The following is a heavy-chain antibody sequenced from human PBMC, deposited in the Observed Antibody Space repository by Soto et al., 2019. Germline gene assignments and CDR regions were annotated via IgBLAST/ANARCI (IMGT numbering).Heavy chain of an antibody. Sequence: EVQLVESGGGLVQPGGSLRLSWAASGFTFSDHSMDWLRQAPGKGLDWVGRTRDKANSYTIEYAASVKGRFTISRDDSKTSLYLQMNRLKIEDTAVYYCASLNDDDWGQGTLVTVSS. CDR3: ASLNDDD. J-gene: IGHJ4*02. CDR1: GFTFSDHS. V-gene: IGHV3-72*01. D-gene: IGHD1-1*01. CDR2: TRDKANSYTI.